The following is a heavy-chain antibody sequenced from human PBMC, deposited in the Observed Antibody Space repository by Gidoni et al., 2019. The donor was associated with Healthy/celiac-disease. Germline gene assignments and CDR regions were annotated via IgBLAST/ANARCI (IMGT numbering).Heavy chain of an antibody. D-gene: IGHD3-9*01. CDR3: AHAEMVGGDILTGYSNYYYYYGMDV. CDR1: GFSLSTSGVG. V-gene: IGHV2-5*02. J-gene: IGHJ6*02. Sequence: QITLKESGPTLVKPTQTLTLTCTFSGFSLSTSGVGVGWIRQPPGKALEWLALIYWDDDKRYSPSLKSRLTITKDTSKNQVVLTMTNMDPVDTATYYCAHAEMVGGDILTGYSNYYYYYGMDVWGQGTTVTVSS. CDR2: IYWDDDK.